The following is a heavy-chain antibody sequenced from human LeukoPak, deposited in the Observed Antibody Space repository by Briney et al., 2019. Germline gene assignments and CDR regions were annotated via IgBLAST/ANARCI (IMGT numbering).Heavy chain of an antibody. Sequence: PSETLSLTCAVYGGSFSGYYWSWIRQPPGKGLEWIGEINHSGITNYNPSLKSRVTISVDTSKNQFSLKLSSVTAADTAVYYCARGRYYYGSGSYYHYYYYYGMDVWGQGTTVTVSS. V-gene: IGHV4-34*01. CDR3: ARGRYYYGSGSYYHYYYYYGMDV. CDR2: INHSGIT. CDR1: GGSFSGYY. D-gene: IGHD3-10*01. J-gene: IGHJ6*02.